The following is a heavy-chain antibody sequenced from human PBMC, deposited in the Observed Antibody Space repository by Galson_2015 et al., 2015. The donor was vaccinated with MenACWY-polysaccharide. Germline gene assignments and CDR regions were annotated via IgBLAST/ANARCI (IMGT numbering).Heavy chain of an antibody. CDR1: GYTFTSYA. J-gene: IGHJ4*02. V-gene: IGHV1-3*01. D-gene: IGHD6-13*01. CDR3: ASTRHGGSSWPFDY. Sequence: SVKVSCKASGYTFTSYAMHWVRQAPGQRLEWMGWINAGSGNTKYSQKFQGRVTITRDTSASTAYMELSSLRSEDTAVYYCASTRHGGSSWPFDYWGQGTLVTVSS. CDR2: INAGSGNT.